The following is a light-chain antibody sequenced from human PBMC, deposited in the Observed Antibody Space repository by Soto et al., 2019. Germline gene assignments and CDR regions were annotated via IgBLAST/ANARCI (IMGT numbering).Light chain of an antibody. Sequence: DIQMTQSPSSLSASVGDRVTITCRASQDISNYLAWYQQKPGKPPNLLIYAASTLQSGVPSRFSGSGSGTDFTLTISSLQPGDVATYYCQNHDSAPITFGQGTRLEI. CDR2: AAS. CDR3: QNHDSAPIT. J-gene: IGKJ5*01. V-gene: IGKV1-27*01. CDR1: QDISNY.